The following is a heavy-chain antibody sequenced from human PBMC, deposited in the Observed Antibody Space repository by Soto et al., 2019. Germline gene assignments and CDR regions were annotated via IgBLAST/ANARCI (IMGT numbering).Heavy chain of an antibody. CDR2: ISAYNGRT. V-gene: IGHV1-18*04. CDR3: ATGIFTAVPNRAFDH. D-gene: IGHD2-15*01. J-gene: IGHJ4*02. Sequence: QIPLVQSGAEVKKPGASVKVSCKTSGYTFTTYGISWVRQAPEQGLEWVGWISAYNGRTYYVERLQGRVTMTTDTSTSTAYMELRNLRSEDTAVYYCATGIFTAVPNRAFDHWGQGTLVTVSS. CDR1: GYTFTTYG.